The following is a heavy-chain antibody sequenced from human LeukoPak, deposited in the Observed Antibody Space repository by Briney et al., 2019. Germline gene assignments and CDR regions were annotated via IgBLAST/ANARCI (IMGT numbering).Heavy chain of an antibody. CDR3: ATARFTMTQVPFDY. D-gene: IGHD3-22*01. V-gene: IGHV1-69*06. J-gene: IGHJ4*02. CDR2: IIPIFGTA. Sequence: SVKVSCKASGGTFSSYAISWVRQAPGQGLEWMGGIIPIFGTANYAQKFQGRVTMTEDTSTGTAYMELSSLRSEDTAVYYCATARFTMTQVPFDYWGQGTLVTVSS. CDR1: GGTFSSYA.